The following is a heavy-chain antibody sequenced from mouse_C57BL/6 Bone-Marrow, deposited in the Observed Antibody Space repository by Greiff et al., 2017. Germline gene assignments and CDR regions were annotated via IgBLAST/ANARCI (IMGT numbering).Heavy chain of an antibody. Sequence: DVHLVESGGDLVKPGGSLKLSCAASGFTFSSYGMSCVRLTPDKRLEWVATISSGGSYTYYPDSVQGRFTISRDNAKNTLYLQMSSLKSEDTAMYYCARHEVFAYWGQGTLVTVSA. J-gene: IGHJ3*01. CDR2: ISSGGSYT. CDR1: GFTFSSYG. CDR3: ARHEVFAY. V-gene: IGHV5-6*01.